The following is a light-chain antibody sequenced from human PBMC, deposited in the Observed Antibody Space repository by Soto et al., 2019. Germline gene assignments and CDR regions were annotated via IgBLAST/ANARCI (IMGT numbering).Light chain of an antibody. V-gene: IGLV1-40*01. J-gene: IGLJ1*01. CDR1: SSNIGAGYE. CDR3: QSYDSSLSASYV. CDR2: CNT. Sequence: QSVLTQPPSVSGAPGQRVTISCTGSSSNIGAGYEVHWYQHLPVKAPKLLIYCNTNRPSGVPDRFSGSKSGTSASLAITGLQAEDEADYYCQSYDSSLSASYVFGGGTKLTVL.